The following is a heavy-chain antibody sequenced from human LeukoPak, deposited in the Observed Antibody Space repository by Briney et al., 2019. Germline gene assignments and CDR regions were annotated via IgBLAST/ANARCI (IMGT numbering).Heavy chain of an antibody. CDR2: IYYSGST. CDR1: GCSISSYY. V-gene: IGHV4-59*01. D-gene: IGHD3-10*01. Sequence: SETLSLTCTVSGCSISSYYWSWIRQPPGKGLEWIGYIYYSGSTNYNPSLKSRVTISVDTSKNQFSLKLSSVTAADTAVYYCARFIWFGELATFDYWGQGTLVTVSS. CDR3: ARFIWFGELATFDY. J-gene: IGHJ4*02.